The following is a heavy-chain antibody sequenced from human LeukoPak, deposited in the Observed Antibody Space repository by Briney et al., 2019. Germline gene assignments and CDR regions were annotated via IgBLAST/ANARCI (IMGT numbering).Heavy chain of an antibody. CDR2: IYYSGST. D-gene: IGHD6-13*01. J-gene: IGHJ2*01. V-gene: IGHV4-59*01. Sequence: SETLSLTCTVSGGSINNYFWNWIRQPPGKGLEWIGYIYYSGSTNYNRSLKSRVTISVDTSKNQFSLKLSSVTAADTAVYYCARVYYSSSYDYWYFDLWGRGTLVTVSS. CDR3: ARVYYSSSYDYWYFDL. CDR1: GGSINNYF.